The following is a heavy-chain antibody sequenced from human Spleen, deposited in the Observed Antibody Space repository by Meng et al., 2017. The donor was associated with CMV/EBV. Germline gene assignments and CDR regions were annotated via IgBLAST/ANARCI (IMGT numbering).Heavy chain of an antibody. J-gene: IGHJ4*02. D-gene: IGHD2-21*01. V-gene: IGHV3-43D*03. Sequence: GESLKISCAASGYTFDDYAMHWVRQAPGKGLEWVSLISGDGGSTYYADSVKGRFTISRDNSKNSLYLQMKSLRAEDTALYYCAKTSSCGGDCYSYYFDYWGQGTQVTVS. CDR3: AKTSSCGGDCYSYYFDY. CDR1: GYTFDDYA. CDR2: ISGDGGST.